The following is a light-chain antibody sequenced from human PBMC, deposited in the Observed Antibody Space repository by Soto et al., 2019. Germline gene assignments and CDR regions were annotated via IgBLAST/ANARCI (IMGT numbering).Light chain of an antibody. CDR1: QSISSSY. J-gene: IGKJ1*01. V-gene: IGKV3-20*01. CDR3: QQYGSSVWT. Sequence: EIVLTQSPGTLSLSPGERATLSCRASQSISSSYFAWYQQKPGQAPRLLIYGTSNRATGIPDRFSGSGSGTDFTLTISGLEPEDFAVYYCQQYGSSVWTFGQGTKVEIE. CDR2: GTS.